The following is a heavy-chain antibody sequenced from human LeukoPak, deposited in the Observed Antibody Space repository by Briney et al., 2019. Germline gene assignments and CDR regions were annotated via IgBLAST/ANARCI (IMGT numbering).Heavy chain of an antibody. J-gene: IGHJ4*02. CDR2: IRQDGGAK. D-gene: IGHD3-16*01. Sequence: GGSLRLSCAVSGLTFDNYWMSWVRQAPGKGLEWVANIRQDGGAKNYMASVKGRFTISRDNAKNSLYLQLNSLRAEDTALYYCARVDYVDEGWGYWGQGTLVTVSS. V-gene: IGHV3-7*01. CDR3: ARVDYVDEGWGY. CDR1: GLTFDNYW.